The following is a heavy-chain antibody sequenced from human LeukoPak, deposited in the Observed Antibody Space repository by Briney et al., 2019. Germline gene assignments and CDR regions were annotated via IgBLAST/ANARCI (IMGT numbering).Heavy chain of an antibody. Sequence: GGSLRLSCAASGFTFSDYWIHWVRRAPGKGLVWVSLIHSDGGTTNYADSVKGRFTMSRDNAKNMVYLQMNSLRVEDTAVYYCARDIYSIAEWGQGTLVTVSS. CDR3: ARDIYSIAE. D-gene: IGHD3-3*02. CDR1: GFTFSDYW. V-gene: IGHV3-74*01. J-gene: IGHJ4*02. CDR2: IHSDGGTT.